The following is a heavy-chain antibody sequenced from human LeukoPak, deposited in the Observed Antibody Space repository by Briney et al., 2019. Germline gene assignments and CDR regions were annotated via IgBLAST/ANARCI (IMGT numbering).Heavy chain of an antibody. J-gene: IGHJ3*02. D-gene: IGHD1-26*01. Sequence: GGSLRLSCAASGFTFSSYAMSWVRQAPGKGPEWVSGICGSCGSTYYADSVKGRFTISRDDSKNTAYLQMNSLKTEDTAVYYCTRRFLLGGIDAFDIWGQGTMVIVSS. V-gene: IGHV3-23*01. CDR2: ICGSCGST. CDR3: TRRFLLGGIDAFDI. CDR1: GFTFSSYA.